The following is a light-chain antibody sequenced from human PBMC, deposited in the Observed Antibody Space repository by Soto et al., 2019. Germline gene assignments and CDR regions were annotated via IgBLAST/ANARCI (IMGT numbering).Light chain of an antibody. V-gene: IGKV1-9*01. CDR3: QQTRSYPST. Sequence: IQLTQSPSSLSASIGDRVTITCRASQDMNSYLAWYQQKPGKAPNLLIYEASILQRGVPSRFSGSNSGTDFTLTISSLQGEDFATYYCQQTRSYPSTFGGGTKVDIK. CDR2: EAS. J-gene: IGKJ4*01. CDR1: QDMNSY.